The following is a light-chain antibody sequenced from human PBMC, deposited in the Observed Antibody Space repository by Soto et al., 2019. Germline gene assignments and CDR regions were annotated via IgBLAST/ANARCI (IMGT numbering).Light chain of an antibody. CDR3: AAWDDSLNGVL. J-gene: IGLJ2*01. CDR1: SSNIGSYT. CDR2: SNN. V-gene: IGLV1-44*01. Sequence: QSVLTQPPSASGTPGQRVTISCSGSSSNIGSYTVNWYQHVPGTAPKLLMYSNNQRPSGVPDRFSSSRSGTSVSLAISGLQSEDEADYYCAAWDDSLNGVLFGGGTKLTVL.